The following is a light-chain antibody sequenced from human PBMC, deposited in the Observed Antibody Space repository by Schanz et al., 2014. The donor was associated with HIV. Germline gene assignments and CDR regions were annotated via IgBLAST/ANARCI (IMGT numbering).Light chain of an antibody. V-gene: IGKV3-11*01. J-gene: IGKJ4*02. CDR3: HHYGDSRGT. CDR1: QSVSSY. CDR2: DAS. Sequence: EIVLTQSPATLSLSPGTRATLSCRASQSVSSYLAWYQQKPGQAPRLLIYDASNRATGFPDRFSGSASGTDFTLTISRVEPDDFAVYYCHHYGDSRGTFGGGTEVDI.